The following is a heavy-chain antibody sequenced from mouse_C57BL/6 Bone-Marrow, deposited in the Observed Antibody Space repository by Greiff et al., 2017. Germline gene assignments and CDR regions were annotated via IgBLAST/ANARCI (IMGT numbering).Heavy chain of an antibody. V-gene: IGHV5-17*01. CDR2: ISSGSSTI. Sequence: EVKLVESGGGLVKPGGSLKLSCAASGFTFSDYGMHWVRQAPEKGLEWVAYISSGSSTIYYADTVKGRFTISRDNAKNTLFLQITSLRSEDTAMYYCARNYYGSEGYYAMDNRGQGTSVTVSS. J-gene: IGHJ4*01. CDR3: ARNYYGSEGYYAMDN. CDR1: GFTFSDYG. D-gene: IGHD1-1*01.